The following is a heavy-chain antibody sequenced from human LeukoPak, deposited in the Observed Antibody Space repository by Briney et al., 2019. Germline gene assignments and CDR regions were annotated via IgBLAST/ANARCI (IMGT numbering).Heavy chain of an antibody. Sequence: SETLSLTCTVSGGSISSYYWSWIRQPAGKGLEWIGRIYTSGSNNYNPSLKSRVAMSVDTSKNQFSLKLSSVTAADTAVYYCARETYSSFNWFDPWGQGTLVTVSS. CDR1: GGSISSYY. J-gene: IGHJ5*02. CDR2: IYTSGSN. V-gene: IGHV4-4*07. D-gene: IGHD6-6*01. CDR3: ARETYSSFNWFDP.